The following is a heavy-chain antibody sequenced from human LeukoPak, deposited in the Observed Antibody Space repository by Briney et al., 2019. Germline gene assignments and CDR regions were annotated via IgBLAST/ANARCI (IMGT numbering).Heavy chain of an antibody. CDR2: ISSSGSII. V-gene: IGHV3-11*04. CDR3: ARDNYDSSTPYYFDY. J-gene: IGHJ4*02. D-gene: IGHD3-22*01. CDR1: GFTFSDYY. Sequence: GGSLRLSCAASGFTFSDYYMSWIRQAPGKGLEWVSYISSSGSIIYYADSVKGRFTISRDNAKNSLYLQMNSLRAEDTAVYYCARDNYDSSTPYYFDYWGQGTLVTVSS.